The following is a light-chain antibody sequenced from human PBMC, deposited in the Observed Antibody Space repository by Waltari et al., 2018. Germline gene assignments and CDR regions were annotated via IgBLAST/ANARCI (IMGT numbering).Light chain of an antibody. CDR1: QNVRST. Sequence: IVMTQSLATLSVSPGARATLSCRASQNVRSTLAWYQQKPGQAPRLLICGASTRATDVPARFGGSGFGTEFTLTISSLQSEDFAVYYCQHYEGWPRTFGLGTKLEIK. J-gene: IGKJ2*01. V-gene: IGKV3-15*01. CDR2: GAS. CDR3: QHYEGWPRT.